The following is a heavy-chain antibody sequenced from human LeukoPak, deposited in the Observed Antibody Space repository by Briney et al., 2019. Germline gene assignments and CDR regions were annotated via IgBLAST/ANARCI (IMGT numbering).Heavy chain of an antibody. CDR1: GFTFSSYE. V-gene: IGHV3-48*03. CDR3: AELGITMIGGV. J-gene: IGHJ6*04. CDR2: ISSSGSTI. D-gene: IGHD3-10*02. Sequence: GGSLRLSCAASGFTFSSYEMNWVRQAPGKGLECVSYISSSGSTIYYADSVKGRFTFSRDHDKNSLYLQMNSLRAEDTAVYYCAELGITMIGGVWGKGTTVTISS.